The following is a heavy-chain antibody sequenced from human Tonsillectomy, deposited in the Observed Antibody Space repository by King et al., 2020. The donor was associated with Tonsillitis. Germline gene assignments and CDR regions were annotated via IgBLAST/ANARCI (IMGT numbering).Heavy chain of an antibody. CDR1: NGSINTYY. CDR3: SGGVAAAVKF. J-gene: IGHJ4*02. Sequence: VQLQESGPGLVKPSETLSLTCTVSNGSINTYYCHWIRQPPGKRPEWIGYIFYTGSTNYNPTLKSRGTISVDTSRNQFSLILSSVTAADTAVYYFSGGVAAAVKFWGQGALVTVSS. D-gene: IGHD2-15*01. V-gene: IGHV4-59*01. CDR2: IFYTGST.